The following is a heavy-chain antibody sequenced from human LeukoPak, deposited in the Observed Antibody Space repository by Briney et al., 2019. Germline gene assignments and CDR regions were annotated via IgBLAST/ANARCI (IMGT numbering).Heavy chain of an antibody. Sequence: GGSLRLSCAASGFTFSSYSMNWVRQAPGKGLEWVSSISSSSSYIYYADSVKGRFTISRDNAKNSLYLQMNSLRAEDTAVYYCARDYGDYVLLDAFDIWGQGTMVTVSS. J-gene: IGHJ3*02. CDR2: ISSSSSYI. CDR3: ARDYGDYVLLDAFDI. D-gene: IGHD4-17*01. CDR1: GFTFSSYS. V-gene: IGHV3-21*01.